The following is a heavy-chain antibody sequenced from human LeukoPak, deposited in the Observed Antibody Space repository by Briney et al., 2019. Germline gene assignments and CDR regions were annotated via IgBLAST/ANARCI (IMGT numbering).Heavy chain of an antibody. D-gene: IGHD3-3*01. V-gene: IGHV3-30*02. CDR3: AKDTDDFWTALGY. Sequence: GGSLRLSCAASGFTFSSYGMHWVRQAPGKGLEWVAFIRYDGSNKYYADSVKGRFTISRDNSKNTLYLQMNSLRAEDTAVYYCAKDTDDFWTALGYWGQGTLVTVSS. J-gene: IGHJ4*02. CDR2: IRYDGSNK. CDR1: GFTFSSYG.